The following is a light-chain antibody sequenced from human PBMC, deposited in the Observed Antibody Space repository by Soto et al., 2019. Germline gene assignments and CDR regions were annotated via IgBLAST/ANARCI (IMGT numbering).Light chain of an antibody. J-gene: IGKJ1*01. V-gene: IGKV3-20*01. CDR1: QSVSSSY. Sequence: ELVLTQSPGTLSLSPGERASLSCRASQSVSSSYLAWCQQKPGQAPRLLIYGASSRATGIPDRFSGSGSGTDFTLTISRLELEDFAVYYCQQYGSSPWTFGQGTKVDIK. CDR2: GAS. CDR3: QQYGSSPWT.